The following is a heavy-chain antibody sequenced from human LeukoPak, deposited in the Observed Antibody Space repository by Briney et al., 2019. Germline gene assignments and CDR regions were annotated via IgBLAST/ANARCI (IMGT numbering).Heavy chain of an antibody. J-gene: IGHJ4*02. CDR3: ASLSWNDYDRSGFDN. CDR2: IKQDGRTI. V-gene: IGHV3-7*05. CDR1: GFNVSSYD. D-gene: IGHD3-22*01. Sequence: GGSLRLSCAASGFNVSSYDMNWVRRAPGKGLEWVANIKQDGRTIYYVDSVKGRFIISRDNAKNSLYLQMNSLRAEDTAVYYCASLSWNDYDRSGFDNWGQGTLVTVSS.